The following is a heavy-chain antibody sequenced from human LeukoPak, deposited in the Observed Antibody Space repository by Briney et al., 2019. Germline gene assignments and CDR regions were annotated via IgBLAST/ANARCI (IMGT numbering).Heavy chain of an antibody. CDR1: GGSISSSSYY. D-gene: IGHD1-1*01. V-gene: IGHV4-39*01. J-gene: IGHJ6*02. Sequence: SGTLSLTCTVSGGSISSSSYYWGWIRQPPGKGLEWIGSIYYSGSTYYNPSLKSRVTISVDTSKNQFSLKLSSVTAADTAVYYCARPNWNDVQYYYYGMDVWGQGTTVTVSS. CDR3: ARPNWNDVQYYYYGMDV. CDR2: IYYSGST.